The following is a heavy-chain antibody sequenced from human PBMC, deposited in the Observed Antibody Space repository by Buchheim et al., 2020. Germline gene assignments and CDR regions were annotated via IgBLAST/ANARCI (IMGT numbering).Heavy chain of an antibody. CDR2: INTDGTDT. D-gene: IGHD3-10*01. CDR1: GFTFSSYW. Sequence: EVQLVDSGGGFVQPGGSLRLSCAASGFTFSSYWMHWVRQAPGKGPVWVSRINTDGTDTSYADSVKGRFTISRDNARNKLYLQMNSLEAEDTAVYFCARGGTSGSLDYWGQGTL. J-gene: IGHJ4*02. V-gene: IGHV3-74*01. CDR3: ARGGTSGSLDY.